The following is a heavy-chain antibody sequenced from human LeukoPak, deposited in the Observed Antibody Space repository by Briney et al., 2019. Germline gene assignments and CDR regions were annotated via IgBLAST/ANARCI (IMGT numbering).Heavy chain of an antibody. CDR3: ARDGGDYYDSSGYRD. V-gene: IGHV1-18*01. D-gene: IGHD3-22*01. J-gene: IGHJ4*02. CDR1: GGTFSDYA. Sequence: ASVKVSCKASGGTFSDYAISWVRQAPGQGLEWMGWISAYNGNTNYAQKLQGRVTMTTDTSTSTAYMELRSLRSDDTAVYYCARDGGDYYDSSGYRDWGQGTLVTVSS. CDR2: ISAYNGNT.